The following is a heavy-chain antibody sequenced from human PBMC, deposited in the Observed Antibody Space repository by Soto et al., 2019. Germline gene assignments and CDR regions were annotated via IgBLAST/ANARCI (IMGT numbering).Heavy chain of an antibody. J-gene: IGHJ4*02. CDR3: ARSIAAAGTGLTY. D-gene: IGHD6-13*01. CDR2: IWYDGSNK. Sequence: GGSLILSCAASGFTFSSYGMHWVRQAPGKGLEWVAVIWYDGSNKYYADSVKGRFTISRDNSKNTLYLQMNSLRAEDTAVYYCARSIAAAGTGLTYWGQGTLVTVSS. V-gene: IGHV3-33*01. CDR1: GFTFSSYG.